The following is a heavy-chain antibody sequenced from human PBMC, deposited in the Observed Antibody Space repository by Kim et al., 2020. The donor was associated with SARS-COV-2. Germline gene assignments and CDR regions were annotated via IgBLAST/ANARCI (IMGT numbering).Heavy chain of an antibody. CDR2: ISYDGSNK. Sequence: GGSLRLSCAASGFTFSSYAMHWVRQAPGKGLEWVAVISYDGSNKYYADSVKGRFTISRDNSKNTLYLQMNSLRAEDTAVYYCARDREAAAGTSVALDWGQGTLVTVSS. CDR3: ARDREAAAGTSVALD. D-gene: IGHD6-13*01. J-gene: IGHJ4*02. CDR1: GFTFSSYA. V-gene: IGHV3-30*04.